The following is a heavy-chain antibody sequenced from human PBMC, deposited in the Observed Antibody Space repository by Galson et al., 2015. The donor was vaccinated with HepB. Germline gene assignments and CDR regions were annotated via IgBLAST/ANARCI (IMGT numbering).Heavy chain of an antibody. Sequence: SVKVSCKASGGSFSSFSISWVRQAPGQGLEWMGWINAGYGDTRYSQKFQGRVTFTRDTSATTVYMELSSLRSEDTAVYYCARALTRLGSGSLLGYWGQGTLVTVSS. V-gene: IGHV1-3*01. CDR3: ARALTRLGSGSLLGY. CDR1: GGSFSSFS. D-gene: IGHD3-10*01. CDR2: INAGYGDT. J-gene: IGHJ4*02.